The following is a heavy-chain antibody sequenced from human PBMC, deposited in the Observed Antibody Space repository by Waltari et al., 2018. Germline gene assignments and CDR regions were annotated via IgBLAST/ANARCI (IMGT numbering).Heavy chain of an antibody. D-gene: IGHD3-16*01. CDR2: IYWDDDK. V-gene: IGHV2-5*02. CDR1: GFSLSASGEG. Sequence: FSGFSLSASGEGVGWARQPPGETLEWLAIIYWDDDKRYRPSLKNRLTISKDTSRDRVVLTMTNMDPVDTGTYYCAHRHSDRGGYSAFDLWGQGTMVTVSS. J-gene: IGHJ3*01. CDR3: AHRHSDRGGYSAFDL.